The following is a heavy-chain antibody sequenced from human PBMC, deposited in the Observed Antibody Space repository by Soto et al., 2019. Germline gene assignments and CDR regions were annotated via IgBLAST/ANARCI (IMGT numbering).Heavy chain of an antibody. Sequence: QVQLQESGPGLVKPSETLSLTCTVSGGSVISGSYYWSWIRQPPGKGLEWVGCISDTGSGDYNPSLESRVTVSVHTSKRQFSLRLTPVTAADTAVYYCARAHSGYDTLGMEVWGQGTTVSGSS. D-gene: IGHD5-12*01. CDR3: ARAHSGYDTLGMEV. CDR1: GGSVISGSYY. J-gene: IGHJ6*01. V-gene: IGHV4-61*01. CDR2: ISDTGSG.